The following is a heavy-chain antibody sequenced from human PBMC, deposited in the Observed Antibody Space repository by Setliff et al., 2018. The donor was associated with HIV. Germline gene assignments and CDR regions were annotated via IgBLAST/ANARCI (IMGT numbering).Heavy chain of an antibody. Sequence: PGGSLRLSCAASGFTFTTYAMNWVRQAPGKGLEWVSSISSNGAYIFTADSVKGRFTISRDNAKNLVYLQMSSLRAEDTAVYYCARDLPLPVEMSASSDYWGQGMLVTVSS. V-gene: IGHV3-21*01. CDR1: GFTFTTYA. CDR3: ARDLPLPVEMSASSDY. J-gene: IGHJ4*02. CDR2: ISSNGAYI.